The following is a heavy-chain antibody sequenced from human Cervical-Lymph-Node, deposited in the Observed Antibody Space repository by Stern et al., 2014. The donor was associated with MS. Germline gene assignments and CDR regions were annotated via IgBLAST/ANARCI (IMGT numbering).Heavy chain of an antibody. J-gene: IGHJ4*02. CDR1: GLTFSSSW. CDR2: IKGDGSTT. D-gene: IGHD5-24*01. Sequence: VQLVESGGGLVQPGGSLRLSCAASGLTFSSSWMDWVRQAPGQVLVWVSRIKGDGSTTTYADAVKGRFTISRDNTRDTLYLQMNSLRVEDTAVYYCARAGDGVDYWGQGTLVTVSS. CDR3: ARAGDGVDY. V-gene: IGHV3-74*03.